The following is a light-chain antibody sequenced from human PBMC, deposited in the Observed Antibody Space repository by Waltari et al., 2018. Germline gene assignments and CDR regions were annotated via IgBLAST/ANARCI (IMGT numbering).Light chain of an antibody. CDR1: QSLGRT. CDR3: QKYGTRPAT. V-gene: IGKV3-20*01. Sequence: DIVLTQSPGTLPLSPGDRATLSCRASQSLGRTLAWYQQRPGQAPTLLIYDASSRATGIPDRCSGSGSGTDFSLTISRLEPEDFAVYYCQKYGTRPATFGQGTKVEVK. J-gene: IGKJ1*01. CDR2: DAS.